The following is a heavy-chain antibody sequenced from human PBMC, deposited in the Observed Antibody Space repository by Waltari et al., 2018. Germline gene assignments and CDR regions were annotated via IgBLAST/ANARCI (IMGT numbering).Heavy chain of an antibody. Sequence: EIKLVEGGCGLAQQGREGREGCAASGVTSWVYAMHLVRQTPGKGLEWVSGSTWNSNNIGYADSVKGRFTISRDNAKKSLYLQMNSLRTEDTALYYCAKGHSGSYGLDYWGQGTPVTVSS. CDR2: STWNSNNI. CDR3: AKGHSGSYGLDY. V-gene: IGHV3-9*02. CDR1: GVTSWVYA. J-gene: IGHJ4*02. D-gene: IGHD1-26*01.